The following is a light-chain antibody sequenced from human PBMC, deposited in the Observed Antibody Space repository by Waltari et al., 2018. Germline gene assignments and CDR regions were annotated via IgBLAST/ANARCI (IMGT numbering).Light chain of an antibody. V-gene: IGLV7-43*01. Sequence: QTVVTQEPSLTVSPGGTVTLTCASSTGAVTSGYYPNWFQQKPGQSPRSLVYSISKKHSWTPARFSGALLGGKAGLTLSGAQPEDEAEYYCLLYYGDAQLGVFGGGTKLTVL. CDR3: LLYYGDAQLGV. CDR2: SIS. CDR1: TGAVTSGYY. J-gene: IGLJ3*02.